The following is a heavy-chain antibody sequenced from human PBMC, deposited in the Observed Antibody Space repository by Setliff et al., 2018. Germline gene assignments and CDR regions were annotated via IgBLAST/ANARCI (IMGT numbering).Heavy chain of an antibody. V-gene: IGHV3-23*01. J-gene: IGHJ4*02. Sequence: GGSLRLSCVASGFTFSGYAMTWVRQAPGKGLEWVSAISGIGTDTYYGDSVKGRFTVSRDNSKNTLYLQMNSLRAEDTAVYYCAKDRPQGVNGRSLDYWGRGALVTVSS. D-gene: IGHD3-10*01. CDR3: AKDRPQGVNGRSLDY. CDR2: ISGIGTDT. CDR1: GFTFSGYA.